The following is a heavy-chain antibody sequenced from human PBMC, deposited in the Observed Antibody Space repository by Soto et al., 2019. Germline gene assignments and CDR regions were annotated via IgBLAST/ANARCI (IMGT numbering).Heavy chain of an antibody. Sequence: LSLTCTVSGVAISSSDYHWSWIRQHQGKGLEWIGYIDYCRNTYYNPSLKSRLTISVDTTNNQLSLKLNSVTAADTAVYYCARGLSAAPVVTCYFDYWGQAPLGTVSS. V-gene: IGHV4-31*03. J-gene: IGHJ4*02. CDR2: IDYCRNT. CDR1: GVAISSSDYH. D-gene: IGHD2-21*02. CDR3: ARGLSAAPVVTCYFDY.